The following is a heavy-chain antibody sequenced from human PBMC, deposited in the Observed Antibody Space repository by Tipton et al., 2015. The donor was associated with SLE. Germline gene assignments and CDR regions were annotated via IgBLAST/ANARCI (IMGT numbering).Heavy chain of an antibody. CDR3: ARDIGGGYSSSSLFDY. D-gene: IGHD6-6*01. V-gene: IGHV3-30*03. J-gene: IGHJ4*02. Sequence: SLRLSCAASGFTFSSYSMNWVRQAPGKGLEWVAVISYDGSNKYYADSVKGRFTISRDNSKNTLYLQMNSLRAEDTAVYYCARDIGGGYSSSSLFDYWGQGTLVTVSS. CDR2: ISYDGSNK. CDR1: GFTFSSYS.